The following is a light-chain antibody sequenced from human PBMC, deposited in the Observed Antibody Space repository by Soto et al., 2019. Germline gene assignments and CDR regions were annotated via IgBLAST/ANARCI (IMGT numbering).Light chain of an antibody. V-gene: IGKV3-11*01. CDR1: RSVSTY. CDR3: QQRSNCHRWT. CDR2: DAF. Sequence: EIVLTQSRATLSLFAGEGTTLSCRASRSVSTYLAWYLQNPGQAPRLLIYDAFNRALAISARFSGSGSGIDFTLTISRLEPEYFAVYYCQQRSNCHRWTFGQGTKLDIK. J-gene: IGKJ1*01.